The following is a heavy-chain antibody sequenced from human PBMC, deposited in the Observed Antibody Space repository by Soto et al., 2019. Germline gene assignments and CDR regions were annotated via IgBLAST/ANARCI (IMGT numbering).Heavy chain of an antibody. CDR2: ISYDGSNK. Sequence: QVQLVESGGGVVQPGRSLRLSCAASGFTFSSYAMHWVRQAPGKGLEWVAVISYDGSNKYSADSVKGRFTISRDNSKNTLYLQMNSLRAEDTAVYYCASDGVAVAGICDYWGQGTLVTVSS. V-gene: IGHV3-30-3*01. CDR1: GFTFSSYA. CDR3: ASDGVAVAGICDY. D-gene: IGHD6-19*01. J-gene: IGHJ4*02.